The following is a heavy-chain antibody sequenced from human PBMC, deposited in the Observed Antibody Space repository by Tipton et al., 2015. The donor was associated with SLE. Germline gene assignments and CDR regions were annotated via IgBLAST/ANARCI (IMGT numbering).Heavy chain of an antibody. CDR2: IDLGGAT. J-gene: IGHJ4*02. Sequence: TLSLTCAVYGESLRNYFWTWIRQPPGKGPEWIGAIDLGGATNCNPSLKSRVTISVDTSKNHFSLRLNSVTAADTAVYYCAMRRPQFWCFDYWGQGNLVTVSS. D-gene: IGHD2-8*01. V-gene: IGHV4-34*01. CDR1: GESLRNYF. CDR3: AMRRPQFWCFDY.